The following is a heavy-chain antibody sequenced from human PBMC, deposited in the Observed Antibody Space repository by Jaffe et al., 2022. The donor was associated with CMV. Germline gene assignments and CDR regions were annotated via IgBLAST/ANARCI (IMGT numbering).Heavy chain of an antibody. Sequence: QVQLVQSGAEVKKPGASVKVSCKASGYTFTSYYMHWVRQAPGQGLEWMGIINPSGGSTSYAQKFQGRVTMTRDTSTSTVYMELSSLRSEDTAVYYCARDYYGSGSYSKRKGGAFDIWGQGTMVTVSS. D-gene: IGHD3-10*01. CDR3: ARDYYGSGSYSKRKGGAFDI. CDR2: INPSGGST. V-gene: IGHV1-46*01. J-gene: IGHJ3*02. CDR1: GYTFTSYY.